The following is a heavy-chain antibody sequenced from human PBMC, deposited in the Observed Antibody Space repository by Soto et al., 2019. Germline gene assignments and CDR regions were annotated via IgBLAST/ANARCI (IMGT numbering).Heavy chain of an antibody. Sequence: QVQLVESGGGVVQPGRSLRLSCAASGFTFSSYGMHWVRQAPGKGLEWVAVISYDGSNNYYADSVKGRFTISRDNSKNTLYLQMNSLRAADTAVYYCAKDTLRQTVTTLDYWGQGTLVTVSS. D-gene: IGHD4-17*01. CDR1: GFTFSSYG. V-gene: IGHV3-30*18. CDR2: ISYDGSNN. CDR3: AKDTLRQTVTTLDY. J-gene: IGHJ4*02.